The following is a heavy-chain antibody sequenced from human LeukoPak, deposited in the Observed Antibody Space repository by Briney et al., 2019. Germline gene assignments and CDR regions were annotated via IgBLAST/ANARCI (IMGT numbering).Heavy chain of an antibody. J-gene: IGHJ4*02. CDR3: AKVSMIKLYYSDY. D-gene: IGHD3-22*01. V-gene: IGHV3-30*18. CDR1: GFTFSSYG. Sequence: PGGSLRLSCAASGFTFSSYGVHWVRQAPGKGLEWVAVISYDGSNKYYADSVKGRFTISRDNSKNTLYLQMNSLRAEDTAVNYCAKVSMIKLYYSDYWGQGTLVTVSS. CDR2: ISYDGSNK.